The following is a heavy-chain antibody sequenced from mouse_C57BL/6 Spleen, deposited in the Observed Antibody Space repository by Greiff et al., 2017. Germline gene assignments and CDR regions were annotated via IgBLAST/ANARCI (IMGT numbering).Heavy chain of an antibody. CDR2: INPSTGGT. CDR3: AYYGSSWLAY. V-gene: IGHV1-42*01. CDR1: GYSFTGYY. Sequence: EVQLQESGPELVKPGASVKISCKASGYSFTGYYMNWVKQSPEKSLEWIGEINPSTGGTTYNQKFKAKATLTVDKSSSTAYMQLKSLTSEDSAVYYCAYYGSSWLAYWGQGTLVTVSA. D-gene: IGHD1-1*01. J-gene: IGHJ3*01.